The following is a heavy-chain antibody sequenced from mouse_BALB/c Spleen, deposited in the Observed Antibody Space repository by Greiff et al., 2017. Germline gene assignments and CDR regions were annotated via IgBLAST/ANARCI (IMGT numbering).Heavy chain of an antibody. CDR1: GFTFSSYA. Sequence: EVKLQESGGGLVQPGGSLKLSCAASGFTFSSYAMSWVRQTPEKRLEWVASISSGGSTYYPDSVKGRFTISRDNARNILYLQMSSLRSEDTAMYYCARGEGFITTVVAPFDYWGQGTTLTVSS. CDR3: ARGEGFITTVVAPFDY. J-gene: IGHJ2*01. CDR2: ISSGGST. V-gene: IGHV5-6-5*01. D-gene: IGHD1-1*01.